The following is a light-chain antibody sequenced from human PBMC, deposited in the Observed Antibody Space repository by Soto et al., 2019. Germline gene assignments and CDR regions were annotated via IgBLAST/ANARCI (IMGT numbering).Light chain of an antibody. V-gene: IGKV1-27*01. CDR1: QDISNY. CDR2: AAS. Sequence: DIQMTQSPSSLSASVGDRVTITCRASQDISNYLAWYQQKPGKVPKLLIYAASTLQSGVPSRFSGSGSGTDFTLTISSLQPEDVATYYCQKYNSAPLTFSGGTKVDIK. J-gene: IGKJ4*01. CDR3: QKYNSAPLT.